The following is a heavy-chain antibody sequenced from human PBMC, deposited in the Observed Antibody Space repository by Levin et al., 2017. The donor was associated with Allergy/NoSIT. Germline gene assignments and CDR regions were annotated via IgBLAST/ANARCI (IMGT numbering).Heavy chain of an antibody. V-gene: IGHV3-74*01. CDR1: GFPFNIYW. CDR2: INSDASST. D-gene: IGHD1-26*01. CDR3: ATTNDWYLDL. Sequence: PGGSLRLSCAASGFPFNIYWMHWVRQAPGKGLVWVSRINSDASSTSYADFAKGRFTISRDNAKNTLYLQMKSLRVEDTAIYYCATTNDWYLDLWGRGTLVTVSS. J-gene: IGHJ2*01.